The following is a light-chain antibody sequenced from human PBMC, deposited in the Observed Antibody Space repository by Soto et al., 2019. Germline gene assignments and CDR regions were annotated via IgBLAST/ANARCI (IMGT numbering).Light chain of an antibody. J-gene: IGKJ1*01. Sequence: DIQLTQSPSTLAASVGDRVTITCRASQSIDTWLAWYQFKPGKAPKLLIYDASTLESGVPSRFSGSASGTEFTLTISSLQADDFATYYCHQYNSYSRTFGQGTKVEIK. CDR2: DAS. CDR3: HQYNSYSRT. CDR1: QSIDTW. V-gene: IGKV1-5*01.